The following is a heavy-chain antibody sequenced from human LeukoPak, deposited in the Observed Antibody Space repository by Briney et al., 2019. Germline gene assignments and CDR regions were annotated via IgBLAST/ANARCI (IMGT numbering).Heavy chain of an antibody. CDR2: ISWNSGSI. CDR1: GFTFDDYA. Sequence: PGGSLRLSCAASGFTFDDYAMHWVRQAPGKGLEWVSGISWNSGSIGYADSVKGRFTISRDNAKNSLYLQMNSLRAEDTALYYCAKDIFTMVRGVADYWGQGTLVTVSS. CDR3: AKDIFTMVRGVADY. J-gene: IGHJ4*02. D-gene: IGHD3-10*01. V-gene: IGHV3-9*01.